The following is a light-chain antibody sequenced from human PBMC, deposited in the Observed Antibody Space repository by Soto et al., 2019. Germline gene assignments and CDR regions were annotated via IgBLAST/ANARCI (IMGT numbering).Light chain of an antibody. Sequence: EIVLTQSPATLSLSPGERATFSCRASQSVSSYLAWFQQKPGQAPRLLIYDASHRATGIAARFSGSGSQTAFTLTISSLEPEDFAVYYCQQHTNWPPSISFGPGTRLEIK. J-gene: IGKJ5*01. CDR3: QQHTNWPPSIS. CDR2: DAS. V-gene: IGKV3-11*01. CDR1: QSVSSY.